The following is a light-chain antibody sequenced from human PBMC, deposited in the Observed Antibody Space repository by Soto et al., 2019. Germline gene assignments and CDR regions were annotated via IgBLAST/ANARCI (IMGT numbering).Light chain of an antibody. Sequence: QSVLIQPPSVSGSPGQSVTISCTGTSSDVGSYDYVSWYQQHPGKAPKLMIYEVSNRPSGVSNRFSGSKSGNTASLTISGLQAEDEADYYCSSYTSSSVYVFGTGTKVTVL. CDR2: EVS. CDR3: SSYTSSSVYV. CDR1: SSDVGSYDY. J-gene: IGLJ1*01. V-gene: IGLV2-14*01.